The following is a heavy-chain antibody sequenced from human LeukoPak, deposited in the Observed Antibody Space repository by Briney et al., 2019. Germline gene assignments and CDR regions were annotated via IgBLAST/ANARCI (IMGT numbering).Heavy chain of an antibody. CDR2: IEHDGSDQ. V-gene: IGHV3-7*05. D-gene: IGHD3-22*01. CDR3: ARHYSSGYYSFDS. CDR1: GFTFSTYW. Sequence: GGSLRLSCAASGFTFSTYWMSWVRQAPGKGLEWVANIEHDGSDQYYADSVEGRFTISRDNAKNSLYLQMNSLRAEDTAVYYCARHYSSGYYSFDSWGQGTLVTVSS. J-gene: IGHJ4*02.